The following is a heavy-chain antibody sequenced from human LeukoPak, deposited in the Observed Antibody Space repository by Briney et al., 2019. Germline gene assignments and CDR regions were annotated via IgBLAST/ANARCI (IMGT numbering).Heavy chain of an antibody. D-gene: IGHD6-6*01. V-gene: IGHV3-33*01. CDR2: IWYDGSQE. CDR3: ARDLAAARLDF. CDR1: GYTFTDHG. Sequence: PGRSLRLSCAASGYTFTDHGMHWVRQAPGKGLEWVANIWYDGSQEYYGDAVKGRFTIYRDISKSTLYLQMNSLRAEDTAVHYCARDLAAARLDFRGQGTLVTVSS. J-gene: IGHJ4*02.